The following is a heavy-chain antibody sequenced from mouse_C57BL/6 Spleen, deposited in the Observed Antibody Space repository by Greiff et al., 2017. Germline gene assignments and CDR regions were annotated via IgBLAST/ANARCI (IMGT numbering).Heavy chain of an antibody. CDR1: GYTFTDYY. J-gene: IGHJ3*01. V-gene: IGHV1-26*01. CDR2: INPNNGGT. D-gene: IGHD2-4*01. Sequence: VQLQQSGPELVKPGASVKISCKASGYTFTDYYMNWVKQSHGKSLEWIGDINPNNGGTSYNQKFKGKATLTVDKSSSTAYMERRSLTSEDSAVYYCAHYDYGGFAYWGQGTLVTVSA. CDR3: AHYDYGGFAY.